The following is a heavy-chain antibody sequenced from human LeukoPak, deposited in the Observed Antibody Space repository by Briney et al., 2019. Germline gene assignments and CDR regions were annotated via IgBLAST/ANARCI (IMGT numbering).Heavy chain of an antibody. CDR2: ISSSSSTI. V-gene: IGHV3-48*04. CDR1: GFTFSSYS. D-gene: IGHD3-16*01. CDR3: VRGGFMHAFDI. Sequence: GGSLRLSCAASGFTFSSYSMNWVRQAPGKGLEWVSYISSSSSTIYYADSVKGRFTISRDNAKNSLYLQMNSLRAEDTAVYYCVRGGFMHAFDIWGQGTKVTVSS. J-gene: IGHJ3*02.